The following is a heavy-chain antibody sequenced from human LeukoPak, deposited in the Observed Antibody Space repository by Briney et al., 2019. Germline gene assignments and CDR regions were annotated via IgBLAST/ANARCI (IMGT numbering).Heavy chain of an antibody. D-gene: IGHD4-17*01. CDR3: ARTSPFHDYGDYVDY. V-gene: IGHV3-53*01. Sequence: PGGSLRLSCAASGFTVSSNYMSWVRQAPGKGLEWVSVIYSGGSTYYADSVKGRFTTSRDNSKNTLYLQMNSLRAEGTAVYYCARTSPFHDYGDYVDYWGQGTLVTVSS. J-gene: IGHJ4*02. CDR2: IYSGGST. CDR1: GFTVSSNY.